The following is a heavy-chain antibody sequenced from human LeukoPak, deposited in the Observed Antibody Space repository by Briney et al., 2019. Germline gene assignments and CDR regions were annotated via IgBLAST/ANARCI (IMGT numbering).Heavy chain of an antibody. CDR3: ASTVVVAATPPDAFDI. CDR1: GGSISSNGYY. Sequence: SETLSLTCTVSGGSISSNGYYWGWIRQPPGKGLEWIGSFYYTGSTFYSPSLKSRVTISVDTSKNQFSLKLSSVTAADTAVYYCASTVVVAATPPDAFDIWGQGTMLTVSS. D-gene: IGHD2-15*01. CDR2: FYYTGST. J-gene: IGHJ3*02. V-gene: IGHV4-39*01.